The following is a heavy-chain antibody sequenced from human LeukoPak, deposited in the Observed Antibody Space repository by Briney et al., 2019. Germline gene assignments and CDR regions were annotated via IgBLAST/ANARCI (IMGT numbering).Heavy chain of an antibody. D-gene: IGHD3-10*01. Sequence: GGSLRLSCAASGFTFSSYWMHWVRQAPGKGLVWVSRIQSDGSSASYADSVKGRFTISRDNAKNTLYLQMNSLRAEDTAVYYCARDQAGAFDIWGQGTMVTVSS. J-gene: IGHJ3*02. CDR3: ARDQAGAFDI. CDR1: GFTFSSYW. V-gene: IGHV3-74*01. CDR2: IQSDGSSA.